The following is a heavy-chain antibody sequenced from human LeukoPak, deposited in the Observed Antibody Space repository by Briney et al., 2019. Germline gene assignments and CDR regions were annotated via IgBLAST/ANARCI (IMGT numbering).Heavy chain of an antibody. CDR1: GFTFSSYW. J-gene: IGHJ3*02. D-gene: IGHD3-3*01. Sequence: GGSLWLSCAASGFTFSSYWMHWVRQAPGKGLVWVSRINTDGSSTSYADSVKGRFTISRDNAKNTLYLQMNSLRAEDTAVYYCATVTIFGVVPKDIWGQGTMVTVSS. CDR2: INTDGSST. CDR3: ATVTIFGVVPKDI. V-gene: IGHV3-74*01.